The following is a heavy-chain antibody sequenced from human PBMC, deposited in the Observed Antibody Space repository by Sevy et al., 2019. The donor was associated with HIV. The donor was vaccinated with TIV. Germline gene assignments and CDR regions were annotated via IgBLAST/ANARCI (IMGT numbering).Heavy chain of an antibody. CDR2: IYYSGST. D-gene: IGHD3-9*01. V-gene: IGHV4-30-4*01. CDR3: ARVLNYDILTGYFQGGFDY. Sequence: SEILSLTCTVSGGSISSGDYYWSWIRQPPGKGLEWIGYIYYSGSTYYNPSLKSRVTISVDTSKNQFSLKLSSVTAADTAVYYCARVLNYDILTGYFQGGFDYWGQGTLVTVSS. CDR1: GGSISSGDYY. J-gene: IGHJ4*02.